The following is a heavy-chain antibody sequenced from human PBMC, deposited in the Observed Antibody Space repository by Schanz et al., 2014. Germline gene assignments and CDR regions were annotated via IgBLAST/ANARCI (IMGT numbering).Heavy chain of an antibody. Sequence: EVQLMESGGGLVKPGGSLRLSCVASGFAFSSFAMTWVRQAPGRGLEWVSSISTSGTYMYIADSLKGRLTISRDDAKKSMYLQMNSLRPEDTAIYYCAKNQYDDVDLSSFYFDFWGQGTLIAVSS. V-gene: IGHV3-21*04. CDR3: AKNQYDDVDLSSFYFDF. D-gene: IGHD3-10*02. CDR1: GFAFSSFA. CDR2: ISTSGTYM. J-gene: IGHJ4*02.